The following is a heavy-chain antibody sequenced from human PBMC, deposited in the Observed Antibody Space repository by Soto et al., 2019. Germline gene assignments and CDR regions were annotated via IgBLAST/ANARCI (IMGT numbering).Heavy chain of an antibody. CDR1: GYTFTGYY. CDR2: INPNSGGT. V-gene: IGHV1-2*04. CDR3: ARESAFWLVRSNYYGMDV. D-gene: IGHD6-19*01. J-gene: IGHJ6*02. Sequence: ASVKVSCKASGYTFTGYYMHWVRQAPGQGLEWMGWINPNSGGTNYTQKFQGWVTMTRETSISTAYMELSRLRSDDTAVYYCARESAFWLVRSNYYGMDVWGQGTTVTVSS.